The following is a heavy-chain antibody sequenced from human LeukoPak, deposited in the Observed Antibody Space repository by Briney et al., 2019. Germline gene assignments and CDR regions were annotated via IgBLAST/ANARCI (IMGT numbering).Heavy chain of an antibody. D-gene: IGHD3-22*01. J-gene: IGHJ5*02. CDR1: GGSISSYY. CDR2: IYTSGST. V-gene: IGHV4-4*07. Sequence: SETLSLTCTVSGGSISSYYWSWIRQPAGKGLEWIGRIYTSGSTNYNPSLKSRVTMSVDTSKNQFSLKLSSVTAADTAVYYCARDLVPNYYDSSGYYWFDPWGQGTLVTVSS. CDR3: ARDLVPNYYDSSGYYWFDP.